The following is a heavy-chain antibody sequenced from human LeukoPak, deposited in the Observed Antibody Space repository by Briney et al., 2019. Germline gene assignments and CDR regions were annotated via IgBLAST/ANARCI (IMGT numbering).Heavy chain of an antibody. Sequence: GGSLRLSCVASGFTFGDYAMHWVRQAPGKGLEWVSGVSWNSGSIAYADSVKGRFTISRDNAKKSLYLQMNSLRAEDTALYYCAKEGAARLGHYGMDVWGQGTTVTVSS. D-gene: IGHD6-6*01. J-gene: IGHJ6*02. CDR1: GFTFGDYA. V-gene: IGHV3-9*01. CDR2: VSWNSGSI. CDR3: AKEGAARLGHYGMDV.